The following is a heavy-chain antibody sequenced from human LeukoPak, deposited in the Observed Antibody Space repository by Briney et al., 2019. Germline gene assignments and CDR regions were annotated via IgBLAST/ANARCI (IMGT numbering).Heavy chain of an antibody. J-gene: IGHJ1*01. CDR3: ARDEQLVLGYFQH. CDR2: ISSGSTYT. CDR1: GFTFSDNY. Sequence: PGGSLRLSCAASGFTFSDNYMSRIRQAPGKGLEWVSYISSGSTYTNYADSVKGRFTISRDNAKKSLYLQMNSLRAEDTAVYYCARDEQLVLGYFQHWGQGTLVTVSS. D-gene: IGHD6-13*01. V-gene: IGHV3-11*05.